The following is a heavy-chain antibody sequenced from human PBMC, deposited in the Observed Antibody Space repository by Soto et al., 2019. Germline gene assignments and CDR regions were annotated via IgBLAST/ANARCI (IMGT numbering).Heavy chain of an antibody. V-gene: IGHV3-11*01. CDR2: IGSSGSTI. CDR3: VREDCSRSSCYVAFDI. Sequence: PGGSLRLSCAASGFIFGDYYMSWIRQAPGKGLEWISYIGSSGSTIYYADSVRGRFTISRDNGKNSLYLEMNSLRVEDTAVYYCVREDCSRSSCYVAFDIWGQGTMVTVSS. CDR1: GFIFGDYY. J-gene: IGHJ3*02. D-gene: IGHD2-2*01.